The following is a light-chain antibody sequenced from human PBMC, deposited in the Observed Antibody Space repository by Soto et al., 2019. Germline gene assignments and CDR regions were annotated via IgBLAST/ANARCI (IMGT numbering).Light chain of an antibody. J-gene: IGKJ5*01. CDR3: QQYNHWPLIT. CDR1: QSVSTY. V-gene: IGKV3-15*01. Sequence: EIVMTQSPATLSVSPGEIATLSCRASQSVSTYLAWYQQKPGQAPRLLLYDTSTRATGIPARLSGSGSGTEVTLSISSLQSENFAIYICQQYNHWPLITSGQGTRLDI. CDR2: DTS.